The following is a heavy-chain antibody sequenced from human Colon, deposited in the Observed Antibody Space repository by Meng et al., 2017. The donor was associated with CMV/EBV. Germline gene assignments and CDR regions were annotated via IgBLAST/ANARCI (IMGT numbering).Heavy chain of an antibody. J-gene: IGHJ4*02. CDR3: TSPTSDYY. CDR2: IYGGGIT. Sequence: GESLKISCAASGFTVSENYMNWVRQAPGKGLEWVSVIYGGGITYYADSVKGRFTISRDNSKNTVLLQMNSLRAEDTAVYYCTSPTSDYYWGQGTLVTVSS. V-gene: IGHV3-53*01. D-gene: IGHD3-3*01. CDR1: GFTVSENY.